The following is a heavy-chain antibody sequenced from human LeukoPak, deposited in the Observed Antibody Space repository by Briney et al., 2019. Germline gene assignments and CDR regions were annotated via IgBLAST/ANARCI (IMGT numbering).Heavy chain of an antibody. Sequence: GGSLRLSCAASGFTFSSYGMHWVRQAPGKGLEWVAFIRYDGSNKYYADSVKGRFTISRDNSKNTLYLQMNSLRAEDTAVYYCAKDRVGRWLQSTRPFVDYGGQGTLVTVSS. CDR1: GFTFSSYG. CDR3: AKDRVGRWLQSTRPFVDY. V-gene: IGHV3-30*02. D-gene: IGHD5-24*01. J-gene: IGHJ4*02. CDR2: IRYDGSNK.